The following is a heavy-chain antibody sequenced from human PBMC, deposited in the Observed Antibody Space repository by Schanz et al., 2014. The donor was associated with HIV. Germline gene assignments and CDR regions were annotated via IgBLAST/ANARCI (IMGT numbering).Heavy chain of an antibody. D-gene: IGHD1-26*01. CDR3: AREREESIAYYYYGMDV. CDR2: IGTAADT. Sequence: EVQLVESGGGLVQPGGSLRLSCAASGFTFSTYDMHWVRQVTGKGLEWVSAIGTAADTYYSDSVKGRFTISRENAKNSLYLQMNSLRAEDTAVYYCAREREESIAYYYYGMDVWGQGTAVTVSS. J-gene: IGHJ6*02. CDR1: GFTFSTYD. V-gene: IGHV3-13*01.